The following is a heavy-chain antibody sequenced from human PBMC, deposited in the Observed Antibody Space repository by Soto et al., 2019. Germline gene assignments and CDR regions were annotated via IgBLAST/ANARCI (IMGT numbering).Heavy chain of an antibody. CDR3: AAEIYLDGRCCSFDY. CDR1: GYTFTSYG. V-gene: IGHV1-18*01. Sequence: ASVKVSCKASGYTFTSYGITWVRQAPGQGLEWMGWISAYNGDTKYSQKFQGRVTITRDTSASTAYMELSSLRSEDTAVFYCAAEIYLDGRCCSFDYWGQGTLVTVSS. D-gene: IGHD1-26*01. CDR2: ISAYNGDT. J-gene: IGHJ4*02.